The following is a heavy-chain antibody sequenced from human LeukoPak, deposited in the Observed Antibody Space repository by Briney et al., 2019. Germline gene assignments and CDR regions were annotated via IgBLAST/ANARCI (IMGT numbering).Heavy chain of an antibody. V-gene: IGHV3-30*18. Sequence: SLRLSCAASGFTFSSYGMHWVRQAPGKGLEWVAVISYDGSNKYYADSVKGRFTISRDNSKNTLYLQMNSLRAEDTAVYYCAKEDYGDYDYYFDYWGQGTLVTVSS. CDR3: AKEDYGDYDYYFDY. CDR2: ISYDGSNK. J-gene: IGHJ4*02. CDR1: GFTFSSYG. D-gene: IGHD4-17*01.